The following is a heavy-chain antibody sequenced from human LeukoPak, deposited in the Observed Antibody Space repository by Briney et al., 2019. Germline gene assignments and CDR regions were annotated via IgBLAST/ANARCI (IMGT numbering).Heavy chain of an antibody. CDR2: IYYSGSA. CDR3: ARHWVVTPNY. CDR1: GGSISNSSYY. D-gene: IGHD4-23*01. J-gene: IGHJ4*02. V-gene: IGHV4-39*01. Sequence: SETLSLTCAVYGGSISNSSYYWGWIRQPPGKGLEWIGSIYYSGSAYYNPSLKSRVTISVDTSKNQFSLKLTSVTAADTAVYYCARHWVVTPNYWGQGTLVTVSS.